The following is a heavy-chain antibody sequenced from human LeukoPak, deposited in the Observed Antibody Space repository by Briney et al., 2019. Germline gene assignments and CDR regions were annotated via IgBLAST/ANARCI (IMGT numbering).Heavy chain of an antibody. Sequence: TGESLKISCKGSGYSFTSYWIGWVRQMPGKGLEWMGIIYPGDSDTRYSPSFQGQVTISADKSISTAYLHWSSLKASDTAMYYCARLGRYYYDSSGYYYADYWGQGTLVTVSS. J-gene: IGHJ4*02. D-gene: IGHD3-22*01. CDR3: ARLGRYYYDSSGYYYADY. V-gene: IGHV5-51*03. CDR1: GYSFTSYW. CDR2: IYPGDSDT.